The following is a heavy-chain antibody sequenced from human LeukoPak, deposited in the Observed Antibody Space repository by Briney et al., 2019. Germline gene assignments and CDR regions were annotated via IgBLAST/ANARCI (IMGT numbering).Heavy chain of an antibody. V-gene: IGHV3-48*02. CDR3: AREARGSGRDFDY. D-gene: IGHD1-26*01. CDR1: GFPLSSYS. Sequence: GGSLRLSCAASGFPLSSYSINWVRQAPGKGLEWVSYINIDSITVNYADSVKGRFTISRDDAKNSLYLQMNSLRDEDTAVYFCAREARGSGRDFDYWGQGILVTVSS. CDR2: INIDSITV. J-gene: IGHJ4*02.